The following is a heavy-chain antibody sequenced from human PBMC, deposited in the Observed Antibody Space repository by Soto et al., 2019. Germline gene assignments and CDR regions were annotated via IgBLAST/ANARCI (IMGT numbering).Heavy chain of an antibody. V-gene: IGHV3-33*01. D-gene: IGHD3-3*01. CDR3: ARYRLIMEWLFLGDYDY. CDR2: IWYDGSNK. Sequence: QVQLVESGGGVVQPGRSLRLSCAASGFTFSSYGMHWVRQAPGKGLEWVAVIWYDGSNKYYADSVKGRFTISRDNSKNTLYLQMNSLRAEDTAVYYCARYRLIMEWLFLGDYDYWGQGTLVTVSS. J-gene: IGHJ4*02. CDR1: GFTFSSYG.